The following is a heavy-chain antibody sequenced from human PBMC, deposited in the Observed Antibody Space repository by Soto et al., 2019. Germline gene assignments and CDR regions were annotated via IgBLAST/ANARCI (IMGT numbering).Heavy chain of an antibody. D-gene: IGHD6-19*01. V-gene: IGHV3-9*01. J-gene: IGHJ4*02. Sequence: EVQLVESGGGLVQPGRSLRLSCAASGFTFDDYAMHWVRRAPGKRLEWVSGISWNSGSIGYADSVKGRFTISRDNAKNSLYLQMNSLTAEDTALYYCAKDRGLVLSFYFDYWGQGTLVTVSS. CDR3: AKDRGLVLSFYFDY. CDR2: ISWNSGSI. CDR1: GFTFDDYA.